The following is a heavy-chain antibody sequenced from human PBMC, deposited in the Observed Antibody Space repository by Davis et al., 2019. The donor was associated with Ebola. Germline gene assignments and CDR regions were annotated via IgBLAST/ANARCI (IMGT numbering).Heavy chain of an antibody. Sequence: AASVKVSCKASGYTFTSYGISWVRRAPGQGLEWMGWISAYNGNTNYAQKLQGRVTMTTDTSTSTAYMELRSLRSDDTAVYYCARDHGGNHRGGYYYYYGMDVWGQGTTVTVSS. J-gene: IGHJ6*02. CDR3: ARDHGGNHRGGYYYYYGMDV. D-gene: IGHD4-23*01. V-gene: IGHV1-18*01. CDR2: ISAYNGNT. CDR1: GYTFTSYG.